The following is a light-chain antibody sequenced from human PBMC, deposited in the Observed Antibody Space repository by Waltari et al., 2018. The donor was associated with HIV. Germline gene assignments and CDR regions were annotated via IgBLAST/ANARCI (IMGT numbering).Light chain of an antibody. V-gene: IGLV2-23*02. CDR3: CSYAGSSTSVV. Sequence: QSALTQPASVSGSPGQSITISCTGTSRDVGNYNLVSWYQQNPGKAPKLMIYEVSKRPSGVSNRFSGSKSGNTASLTISGLQAEDEADYYCCSYAGSSTSVVFGGGTKLTVL. CDR2: EVS. J-gene: IGLJ2*01. CDR1: SRDVGNYNL.